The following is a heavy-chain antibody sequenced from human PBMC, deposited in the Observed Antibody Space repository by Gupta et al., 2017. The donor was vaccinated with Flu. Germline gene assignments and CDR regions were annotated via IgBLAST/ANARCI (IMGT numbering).Heavy chain of an antibody. J-gene: IGHJ4*02. D-gene: IGHD3-22*01. CDR3: ARDRPRGYYDSSGYFH. Sequence: RFTISRDNAKNSLYLQMNSLRDEDTAVYYCARDRPRGYYDSSGYFHWGQGTLVTVSS. V-gene: IGHV3-48*02.